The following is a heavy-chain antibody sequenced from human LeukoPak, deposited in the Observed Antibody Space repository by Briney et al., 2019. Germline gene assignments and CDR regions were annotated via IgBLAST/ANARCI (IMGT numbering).Heavy chain of an antibody. CDR2: IYHSGST. Sequence: SETLSLTCAVSGGSISSSNWWSWVRQPPGKGLEWIGEIYHSGSTNYNPSLKSRVTISVDKSKNQFSLKLSSVTAADTAAYYCARRGRVGANYYYYGMDVWGQGTTVTVSS. V-gene: IGHV4-4*02. CDR3: ARRGRVGANYYYYGMDV. D-gene: IGHD1-26*01. J-gene: IGHJ6*02. CDR1: GGSISSSNW.